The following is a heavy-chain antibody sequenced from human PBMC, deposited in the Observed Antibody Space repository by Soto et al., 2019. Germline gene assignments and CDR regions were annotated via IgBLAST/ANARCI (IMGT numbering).Heavy chain of an antibody. CDR2: ISYDGSNK. CDR1: GFTFSSYG. J-gene: IGHJ4*02. CDR3: AKEAVGATTVYFDY. V-gene: IGHV3-30*18. Sequence: QVQLVESGGGVVQPGRSLRLSCAASGFTFSSYGMHWVRQAPGKGLEWVAVISYDGSNKYYADSVKGRFTISRDNSKNTLYLQMNSLRAEDTAVYYYAKEAVGATTVYFDYWGQGTLVTVSS. D-gene: IGHD1-26*01.